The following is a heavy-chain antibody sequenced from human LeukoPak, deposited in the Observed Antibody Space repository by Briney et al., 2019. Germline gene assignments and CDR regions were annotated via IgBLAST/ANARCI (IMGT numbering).Heavy chain of an antibody. CDR3: AADLPYSNYGPLDY. Sequence: SVKVSCKASGGTFSTYAINWVRQAPGQGLEWMGRIIPILGIANYAQNFQGRVTITADKSTSTAYMELSSLRSEDTAVYYCAADLPYSNYGPLDYWGQGTLVTVSS. J-gene: IGHJ4*02. CDR2: IIPILGIA. D-gene: IGHD4-11*01. CDR1: GGTFSTYA. V-gene: IGHV1-69*04.